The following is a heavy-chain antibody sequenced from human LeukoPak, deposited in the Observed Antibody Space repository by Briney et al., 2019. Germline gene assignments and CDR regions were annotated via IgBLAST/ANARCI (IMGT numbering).Heavy chain of an antibody. CDR3: AKVVGATTRGYFDY. Sequence: GGSLRLSCAASGFTFSSYAMSWVRQAPGKGLEWVSTISSRGGSTYYADSVKGRFTISRDNSKNTLYLQMSSLRAEDTAVYYCAKVVGATTRGYFDYWGQGTLVTVSS. J-gene: IGHJ4*02. V-gene: IGHV3-23*01. CDR2: ISSRGGST. D-gene: IGHD1-26*01. CDR1: GFTFSSYA.